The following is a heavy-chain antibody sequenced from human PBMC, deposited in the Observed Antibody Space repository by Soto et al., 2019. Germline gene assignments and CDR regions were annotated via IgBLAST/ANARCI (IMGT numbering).Heavy chain of an antibody. J-gene: IGHJ6*03. CDR1: GGTFSSYT. CDR3: ARSGSYSHYYYYYMDV. V-gene: IGHV1-69*02. Sequence: QVQLVQSGAEVKKPGSSVKVSCKASGGTFSSYTISWVRQAPGQGLEWMGRIIPILGIANYAQKFQGRVTITADKSTSTGDMELSSLRSEDTAVYYCARSGSYSHYYYYYMDVWGKGTTVTVSS. CDR2: IIPILGIA. D-gene: IGHD3-10*01.